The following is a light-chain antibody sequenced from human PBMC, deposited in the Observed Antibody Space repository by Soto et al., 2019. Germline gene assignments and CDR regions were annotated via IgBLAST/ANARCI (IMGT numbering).Light chain of an antibody. Sequence: QSVLTQPPSASGTPGQRVTISCSGRSSNIGSNTVNWYQQLPGTAPKLLIYSNNQRPSGVPDRFSGSKSGTSASLAISGLQSEDEADYYCAAWDDSLNGRGVFGGGTKVTVL. CDR2: SNN. CDR1: SSNIGSNT. CDR3: AAWDDSLNGRGV. V-gene: IGLV1-44*01. J-gene: IGLJ2*01.